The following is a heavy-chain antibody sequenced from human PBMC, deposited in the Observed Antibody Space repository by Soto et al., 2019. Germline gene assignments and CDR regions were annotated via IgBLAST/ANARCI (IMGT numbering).Heavy chain of an antibody. V-gene: IGHV5-10-1*01. CDR1: GYSFTSYW. CDR2: IDPSDTYT. Sequence: GESLKISCKGSGYSFTSYWISWVRQMPGKGLEWMGRIDPSDTYTNYSPSFQGHVTISADKSISTAYLQWSSLKASDTAMYYCARQMIAVAGTYYYYGMDVWGQGTTGTVS. J-gene: IGHJ6*02. D-gene: IGHD6-19*01. CDR3: ARQMIAVAGTYYYYGMDV.